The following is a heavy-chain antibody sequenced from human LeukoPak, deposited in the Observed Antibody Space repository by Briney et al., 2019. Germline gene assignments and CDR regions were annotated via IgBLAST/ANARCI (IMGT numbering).Heavy chain of an antibody. Sequence: SQTLSLTCTVSGGSISSGSYYWSWIRQPAGKGLEWIGRIYTSGSTNYNPSLKSRVTISVDTSKNQFSLKLSSVTAADTAVYYCARGSPRALPGGYYSDFDYWGQGTLVTVSS. V-gene: IGHV4-61*02. J-gene: IGHJ4*02. CDR3: ARGSPRALPGGYYSDFDY. CDR1: GGSISSGSYY. D-gene: IGHD3-10*01. CDR2: IYTSGST.